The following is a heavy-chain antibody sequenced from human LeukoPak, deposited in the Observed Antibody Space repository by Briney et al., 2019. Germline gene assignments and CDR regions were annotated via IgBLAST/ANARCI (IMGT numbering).Heavy chain of an antibody. V-gene: IGHV1-69*13. D-gene: IGHD5-24*01. CDR1: VGTFSSYA. Sequence: SVKVSCKTSVGTFSSYAIRWVPQAPGQWLEWMGRIIPIFGISNYSQKSLGRVKITADESTSTAYMELSSLRSEDTAVYYCASGGPEMATNGGDYFDYWGQGTLVTVSS. CDR2: IIPIFGIS. CDR3: ASGGPEMATNGGDYFDY. J-gene: IGHJ4*02.